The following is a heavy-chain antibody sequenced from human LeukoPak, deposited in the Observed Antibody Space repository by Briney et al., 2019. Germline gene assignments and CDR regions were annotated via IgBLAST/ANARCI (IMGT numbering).Heavy chain of an antibody. D-gene: IGHD6-19*01. J-gene: IGHJ4*02. CDR3: ARHPYSSGWSDY. CDR1: GGSISSYY. V-gene: IGHV4-59*08. CDR2: IYYSGST. Sequence: SETLSLTCTVSGGSISSYYWSWIRQPPGKGLEWIGYIYYSGSTNYNPSLKSRVTISVDTSKNQFSLKLSSVTAADTAVYYCARHPYSSGWSDYWGQGTLVTVSS.